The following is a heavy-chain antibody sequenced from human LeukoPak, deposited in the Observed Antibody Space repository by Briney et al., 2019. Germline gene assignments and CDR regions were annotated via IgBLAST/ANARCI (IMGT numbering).Heavy chain of an antibody. D-gene: IGHD6-19*01. Sequence: ASVKVSCKASGYTFTGYYMHWVRQAPGQGLEWMGWINPNSGGTNYAQKFQGRVTMTRDTSISTAYMELSRLRSDDTAVYYCARDPIAVAGFLFDYWGQGTLVTVSS. J-gene: IGHJ4*02. CDR2: INPNSGGT. CDR1: GYTFTGYY. V-gene: IGHV1-2*02. CDR3: ARDPIAVAGFLFDY.